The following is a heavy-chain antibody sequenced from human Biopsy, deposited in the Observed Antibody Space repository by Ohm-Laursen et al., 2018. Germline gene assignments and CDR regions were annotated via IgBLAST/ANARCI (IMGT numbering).Heavy chain of an antibody. Sequence: GTLSLTCAVYGESFNGYYWSWIRQTPGKGLEWIGEINHSGRTNYNPSLKSRVTISVDTSKNQFSLGLIYVTAADTAVYYCARMPHFDYWGQGILVTVSS. J-gene: IGHJ4*02. V-gene: IGHV4-34*01. CDR1: GESFNGYY. D-gene: IGHD2-2*01. CDR3: ARMPHFDY. CDR2: INHSGRT.